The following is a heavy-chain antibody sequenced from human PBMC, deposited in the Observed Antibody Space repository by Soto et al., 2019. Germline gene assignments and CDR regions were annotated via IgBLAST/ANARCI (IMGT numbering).Heavy chain of an antibody. CDR2: MNPNSGNT. CDR1: GYTFTSYD. V-gene: IGHV1-8*01. D-gene: IGHD5-12*01. J-gene: IGHJ3*02. CDR3: ARGLRRSGYGSDAFDI. Sequence: ASVKVSCKASGYTFTSYDINWVRQATGQGLEWMGWMNPNSGNTGYAQKFQGRVTMTRNTSISTAYMELSSLRSEDTAVYYCARGLRRSGYGSDAFDIWGQGTMVTVSS.